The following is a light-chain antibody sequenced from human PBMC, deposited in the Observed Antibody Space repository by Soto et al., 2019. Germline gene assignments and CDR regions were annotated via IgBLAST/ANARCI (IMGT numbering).Light chain of an antibody. CDR1: SSDVGSYDY. Sequence: QSVLTQPASASGSPGQSITFSCTGTSSDVGSYDYVSWHQQHPGKAPKLIIYDVNNRPSGVPSRFSGSKSGNTASLIISGLQTEDEDDYYCCAYSTSGPHVFGTGTKVTVL. CDR2: DVN. CDR3: CAYSTSGPHV. J-gene: IGLJ1*01. V-gene: IGLV2-14*03.